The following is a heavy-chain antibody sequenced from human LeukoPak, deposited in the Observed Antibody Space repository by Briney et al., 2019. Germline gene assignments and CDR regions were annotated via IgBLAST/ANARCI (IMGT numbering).Heavy chain of an antibody. CDR3: ARSFSPNYYDLLDY. Sequence: SETLSLTCTVSGGSITSHYWIWIRQSPEKGLEWIGDISSSGSTGYNPSLRGRVTISVDTSTNRFFLSLSSVTAADTAVYYCARSFSPNYYDLLDYWGQGTLVTVSS. V-gene: IGHV4-59*11. J-gene: IGHJ4*02. D-gene: IGHD3-22*01. CDR2: ISSSGST. CDR1: GGSITSHY.